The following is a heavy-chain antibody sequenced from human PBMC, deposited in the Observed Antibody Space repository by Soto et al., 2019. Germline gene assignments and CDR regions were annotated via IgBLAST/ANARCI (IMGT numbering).Heavy chain of an antibody. D-gene: IGHD6-19*01. CDR1: GFTFSSCA. CDR3: AKGSGWSPIDY. J-gene: IGHJ4*02. Sequence: EVQLLESGGGLVQPGGSLRLSCAASGFTFSSCAMSWVRQAPGKGLEWVSSINGSGGSTYYADSVKGRFTISRDNSKNTLYLQMNSLRAEDTAVYYCAKGSGWSPIDYWGQGTLVTVSS. V-gene: IGHV3-23*01. CDR2: INGSGGST.